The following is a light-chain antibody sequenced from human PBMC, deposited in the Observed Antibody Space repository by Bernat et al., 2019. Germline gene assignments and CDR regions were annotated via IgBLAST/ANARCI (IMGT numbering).Light chain of an antibody. CDR2: GAS. CDR3: QQLNSYPIT. J-gene: IGKJ5*01. Sequence: DIQLTQSPPFLSASVGDRVTITCRASQAIGSYLAWYQQKPGKAPKLLIYGASTLQTGVPSRFSGSGSGTEFTLTISSLQPEDFATYYCQQLNSYPITFVQGTRLEIK. CDR1: QAIGSY. V-gene: IGKV1-9*01.